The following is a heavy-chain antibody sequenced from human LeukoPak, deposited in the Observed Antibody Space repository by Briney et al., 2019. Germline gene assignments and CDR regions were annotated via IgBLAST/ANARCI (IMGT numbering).Heavy chain of an antibody. V-gene: IGHV3-23*01. CDR3: AKVTPDSRTSGYDGFDY. CDR2: ISGSGGST. J-gene: IGHJ4*02. D-gene: IGHD5-12*01. Sequence: GGSLRLSCAASRFTFSSYSMNWVRQAPGKGLEWVSSISGSGGSTYYADSVRGRFTISRDNSKNTLYLQMNSLRAEDTAVYYCAKVTPDSRTSGYDGFDYWGQGTLVTVSS. CDR1: RFTFSSYS.